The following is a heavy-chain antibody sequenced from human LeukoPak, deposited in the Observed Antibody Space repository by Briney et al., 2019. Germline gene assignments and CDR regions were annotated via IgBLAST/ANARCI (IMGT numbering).Heavy chain of an antibody. CDR1: GYSISSGYY. CDR2: IYHSGST. V-gene: IGHV4-38-2*01. J-gene: IGHJ3*02. D-gene: IGHD3-22*01. CDR3: ARTYDSSGYYGRAFDI. Sequence: NPSETLSLTCAVSGYSISSGYYWGWIRQPPGKGLEWIGSIYHSGSTYYNPSLKSRVTISVDTSKNQFSLKLSSVTAADTAVYYCARTYDSSGYYGRAFDIWGQGTMVTVSS.